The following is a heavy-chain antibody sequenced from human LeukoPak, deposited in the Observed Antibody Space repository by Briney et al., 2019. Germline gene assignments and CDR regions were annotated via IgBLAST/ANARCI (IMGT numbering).Heavy chain of an antibody. D-gene: IGHD3-3*01. CDR2: IYYSGST. CDR3: ARAEGTIFGVVNPSYYFDY. CDR1: GCSISSYY. V-gene: IGHV4-59*01. J-gene: IGHJ4*02. Sequence: SETLSLTCTVSGCSISSYYWSWIRQPPGKGLEWIGYIYYSGSTNYNPSLKSRVTISVDTSKNQFSLKLSSVTAADTAVYYCARAEGTIFGVVNPSYYFDYWGQGTLVTVSS.